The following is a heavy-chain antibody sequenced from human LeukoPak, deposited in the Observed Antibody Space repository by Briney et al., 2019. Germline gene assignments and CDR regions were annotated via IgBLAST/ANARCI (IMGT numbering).Heavy chain of an antibody. V-gene: IGHV4-34*01. J-gene: IGHJ4*02. CDR2: INHSGST. Sequence: SETLPLTCAVYGGSFSGYYWSWIRQPPGKGLEWIGEINHSGSTNYNPSLKSRVTISVDTSKNQFSLKLSSVTAADTAVYYCARGLSRQLWSYYFDYWGQGTLVTVSS. CDR3: ARGLSRQLWSYYFDY. D-gene: IGHD5-18*01. CDR1: GGSFSGYY.